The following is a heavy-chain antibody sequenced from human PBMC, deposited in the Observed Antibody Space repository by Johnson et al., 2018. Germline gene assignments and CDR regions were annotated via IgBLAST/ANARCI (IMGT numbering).Heavy chain of an antibody. CDR1: GYTFTSYD. V-gene: IGHV1-8*01. Sequence: QVQLVQSGAEVKKPGASVKVSCKASGYTFTSYDINWVRQATGQGLEWMGWMNPNSGNTGYAQKFQGRVTMTRNTSIRTAYMGLSSLRSEDTAVYYCARYCSCGSCYSYYYYYMDVWGKGTTVTVSS. CDR3: ARYCSCGSCYSYYYYYMDV. D-gene: IGHD2-15*01. J-gene: IGHJ6*03. CDR2: MNPNSGNT.